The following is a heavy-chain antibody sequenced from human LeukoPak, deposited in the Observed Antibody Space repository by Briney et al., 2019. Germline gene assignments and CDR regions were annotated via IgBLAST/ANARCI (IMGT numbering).Heavy chain of an antibody. V-gene: IGHV1-8*01. D-gene: IGHD3-16*02. CDR2: MNPNSGNT. CDR3: ARGMWGSYRHNWFDP. Sequence: GASVKVSRKASGYTFTSYDINWVRQATGQGLEWMGWMNPNSGNTGCAQKFQGRVTMTRNTSISTAYMELSSLRSEDTAVYYCARGMWGSYRHNWFDPWGQGTLVTVSS. CDR1: GYTFTSYD. J-gene: IGHJ5*02.